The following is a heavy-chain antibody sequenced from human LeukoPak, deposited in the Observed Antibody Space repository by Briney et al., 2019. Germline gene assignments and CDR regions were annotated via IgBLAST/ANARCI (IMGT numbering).Heavy chain of an antibody. V-gene: IGHV3-74*01. CDR2: MNSDGSST. CDR1: GFTFSSYW. CDR3: AKEEYSGSYRPDPFDY. D-gene: IGHD1-26*01. J-gene: IGHJ4*02. Sequence: PGGSLRLSCAASGFTFSSYWMHWVRHAPGKGLVWVSRMNSDGSSTNYADSVKGRFTISRDNAKNTLYLQMNSLRAEDTAVYYCAKEEYSGSYRPDPFDYWGQGTLVTVSS.